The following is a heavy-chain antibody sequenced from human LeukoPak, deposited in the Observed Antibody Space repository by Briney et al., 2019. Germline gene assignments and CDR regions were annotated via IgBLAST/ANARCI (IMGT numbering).Heavy chain of an antibody. Sequence: GGSLRLSCAASGFTFSSYAMHWVRQAPGKGLEWVAVISYDGSNKYYADSVKGRFTISRDNSKNTLYLQMNSLRAEDTAVYYCASGGRHDYGDQYFDYWGQGTLVTVSS. V-gene: IGHV3-30-3*01. CDR1: GFTFSSYA. J-gene: IGHJ4*02. CDR2: ISYDGSNK. CDR3: ASGGRHDYGDQYFDY. D-gene: IGHD4-17*01.